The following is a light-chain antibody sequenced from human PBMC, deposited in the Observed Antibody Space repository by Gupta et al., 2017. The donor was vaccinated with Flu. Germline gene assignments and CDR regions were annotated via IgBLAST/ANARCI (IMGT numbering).Light chain of an antibody. CDR2: AAS. CDR3: KHTYSPLSIT. CDR1: ENIRNY. V-gene: IGKV1-39*01. J-gene: IGKJ5*01. Sequence: DIQITHSPSSLSASVGDRVAITCRASENIRNYLNWYQQKSGRAPNLLIYAASTLESGVPSRLSGSGFGTDLTLTISSRQPEDFASYCCKHTYSPLSITFGQGTRLDIK.